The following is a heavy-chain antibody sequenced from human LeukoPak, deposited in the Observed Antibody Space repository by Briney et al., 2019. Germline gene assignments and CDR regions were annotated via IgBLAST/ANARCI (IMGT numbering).Heavy chain of an antibody. D-gene: IGHD5-12*01. CDR2: IYYSGST. V-gene: IGHV4-39*01. CDR1: GGSISSSSYY. Sequence: SETLSLTCTVSGGSISSSSYYWGWIRQPPGKGLEWIGSIYYSGSTYYNPSLKSRVTISIDTSKNQFSLKLSSVTAADTAVYYCARAVDIVATIDYWGQGTLVTVSS. J-gene: IGHJ4*02. CDR3: ARAVDIVATIDY.